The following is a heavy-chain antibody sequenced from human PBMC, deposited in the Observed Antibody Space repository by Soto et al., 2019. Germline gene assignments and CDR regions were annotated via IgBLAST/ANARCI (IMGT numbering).Heavy chain of an antibody. D-gene: IGHD2-8*01. J-gene: IGHJ4*02. V-gene: IGHV4-59*01. CDR3: ESYNSYALDY. CDR1: GTSISSYY. CDR2: IHYSGTT. Sequence: SETLSLTCTVSGTSISSYYWSWIRQPPGKGLEWIANIHYSGTTNYNPSLASRVTLSVDTSKNQFSLKMTSVTAADRAMYFCESYNSYALDYWGRGTLVTVSS.